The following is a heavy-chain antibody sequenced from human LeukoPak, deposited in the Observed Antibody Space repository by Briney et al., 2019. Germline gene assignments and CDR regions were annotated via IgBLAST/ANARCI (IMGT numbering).Heavy chain of an antibody. Sequence: GGSLRLSCAASGFIFSSYGMHWDRQAPGKGLEWVAVISYDGSNKYYADSVKGRFTISRDNSENTLYLQMNSLRAEDTAVYYCAKGWSGGNDWGQGALVTVSS. CDR3: AKGWSGGND. CDR2: ISYDGSNK. D-gene: IGHD4-23*01. CDR1: GFIFSSYG. V-gene: IGHV3-30*18. J-gene: IGHJ4*02.